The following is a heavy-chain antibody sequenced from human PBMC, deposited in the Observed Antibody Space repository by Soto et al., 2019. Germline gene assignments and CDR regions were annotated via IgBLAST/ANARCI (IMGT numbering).Heavy chain of an antibody. CDR1: GYTFTGYA. J-gene: IGHJ4*02. CDR2: INAGNGNT. D-gene: IGHD3-22*01. CDR3: ARDRAYYDSSGYFDY. V-gene: IGHV1-3*01. Sequence: GASVKVSCKASGYTFTGYAMHWVRQAPGQRLEWMGWINAGNGNTSYAQKFQGRVTMTRDTSTSTVYMELSSLRSEDTAVYYCARDRAYYDSSGYFDYWGQGTLVTVSS.